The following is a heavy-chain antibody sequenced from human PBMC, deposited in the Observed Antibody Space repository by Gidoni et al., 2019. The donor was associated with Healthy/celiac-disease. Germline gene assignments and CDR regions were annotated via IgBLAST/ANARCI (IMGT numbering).Heavy chain of an antibody. Sequence: QVQLQESGPGLVTPSQTLSLTCTVSGGSISSGSYYWSWIRQPAGKGLEWIGRIYTSGSTNYNPSLKSRVTMSVDTSKNQFSLKLSSVTAADTAVYYCARDGPYSGSYYDAFDIWGQGTMVTVSS. V-gene: IGHV4-61*02. J-gene: IGHJ3*02. CDR1: GGSISSGSYY. CDR2: IYTSGST. CDR3: ARDGPYSGSYYDAFDI. D-gene: IGHD1-26*01.